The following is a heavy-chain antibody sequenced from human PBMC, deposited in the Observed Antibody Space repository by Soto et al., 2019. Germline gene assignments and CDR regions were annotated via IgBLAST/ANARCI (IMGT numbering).Heavy chain of an antibody. CDR2: VYYNGST. V-gene: IGHV4-39*01. D-gene: IGHD1-26*01. J-gene: IGHJ4*02. CDR1: GGSTSSSSYR. Sequence: SQTLSLSCTVSGGSTSSSSYRWVWIRQPPGKGLEWIGNVYYNGSTYYKASLKSRVTISVDTSNNQFSLKVKSVTAADTAVYYCARLSGSYKERYFDYWGQGNLVTVSS. CDR3: ARLSGSYKERYFDY.